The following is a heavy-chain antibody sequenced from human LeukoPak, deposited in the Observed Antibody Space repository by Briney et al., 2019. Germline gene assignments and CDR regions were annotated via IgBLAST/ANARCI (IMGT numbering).Heavy chain of an antibody. CDR1: GFTFGDYT. CDR2: IRSKIYGGAI. V-gene: IGHV3-49*04. D-gene: IGHD5-24*01. Sequence: GGSLTLTCSTSGFTFGDYTMSWVRQTPGKGLEWVGFIRSKIYGGAIEYAASVEGRFTISRDDSRSLAYLQMNSLKTEDTAVYYCARALVEMTKNPVYYYGMDVWGQGTTVTVSS. CDR3: ARALVEMTKNPVYYYGMDV. J-gene: IGHJ6*02.